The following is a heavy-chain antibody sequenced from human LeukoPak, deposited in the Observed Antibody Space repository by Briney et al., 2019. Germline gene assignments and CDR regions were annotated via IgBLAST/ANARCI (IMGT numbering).Heavy chain of an antibody. Sequence: PGGSLRLSCAVSGFTFSRYGMHWVRQAPGKGLEWVAVISYDGTNKFYADSVKGRFTLSRDNSKNTLYLEMNSLRADDTAVYYCAKDQMIRWGSPIDDYWGQGTLVTVSS. J-gene: IGHJ4*02. V-gene: IGHV3-30*18. CDR3: AKDQMIRWGSPIDDY. CDR1: GFTFSRYG. CDR2: ISYDGTNK. D-gene: IGHD3-16*01.